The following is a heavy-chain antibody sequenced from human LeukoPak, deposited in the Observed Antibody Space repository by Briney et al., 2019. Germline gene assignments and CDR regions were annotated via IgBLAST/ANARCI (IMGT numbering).Heavy chain of an antibody. V-gene: IGHV4-59*01. J-gene: IGHJ5*02. CDR2: IYYSGST. D-gene: IGHD3-3*01. Sequence: SETLSLTCTVSGGSISSYYWSWIRQPPGKGLEWIGYIYYSGSTNYNPSLKSRVTISVDTSKNQFSLKLSSVTAADTAVYYCARGGTKYDFWSGVWWFDPWGQGTLVTVSS. CDR1: GGSISSYY. CDR3: ARGGTKYDFWSGVWWFDP.